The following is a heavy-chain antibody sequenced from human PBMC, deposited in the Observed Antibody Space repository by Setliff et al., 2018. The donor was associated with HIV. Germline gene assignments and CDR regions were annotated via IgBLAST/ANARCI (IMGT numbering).Heavy chain of an antibody. CDR1: GGSISSGGYY. V-gene: IGHV4-31*03. CDR3: ARHKSQPYYFDY. J-gene: IGHJ4*02. Sequence: LSLTCTVSGGSISSGGYYWSWIRQHPGKGLEWIGYIYYSGSTYYNPSLKSRVTISVDTSKNQFSLKLSSVTAADTAVYYCARHKSQPYYFDYWGQGTLVTVSS. CDR2: IYYSGST.